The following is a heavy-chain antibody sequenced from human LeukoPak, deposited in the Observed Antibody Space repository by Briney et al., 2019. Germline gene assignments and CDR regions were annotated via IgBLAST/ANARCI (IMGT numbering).Heavy chain of an antibody. V-gene: IGHV4-59*01. J-gene: IGHJ4*02. CDR1: GGSISSYY. Sequence: PSETLSLTCTVSGGSISSYYWSWIRQPPGKGLEWLGYIYYSGSTNYNPSLKSRVTISVDTSKNQFSLKLSSVTAADTAVYYCARSSLGMGSSYYFDYWGQGTLVTVSS. D-gene: IGHD6-6*01. CDR3: ARSSLGMGSSYYFDY. CDR2: IYYSGST.